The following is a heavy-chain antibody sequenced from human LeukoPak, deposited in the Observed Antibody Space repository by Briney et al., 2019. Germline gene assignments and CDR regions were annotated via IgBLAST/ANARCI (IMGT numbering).Heavy chain of an antibody. D-gene: IGHD3-10*01. CDR2: IYTSGST. CDR1: GGSISSYY. Sequence: SETLSLTCTVSGGSISSYYWSWIRQPAGKGLERIGRIYTSGSTNYNPSLKSRVTMSVDTSKNQFSLKLSSVTAADTAVYYCARDYGSGSSYYYYNYGMDVWGQGTTVTVSS. CDR3: ARDYGSGSSYYYYNYGMDV. J-gene: IGHJ6*02. V-gene: IGHV4-4*07.